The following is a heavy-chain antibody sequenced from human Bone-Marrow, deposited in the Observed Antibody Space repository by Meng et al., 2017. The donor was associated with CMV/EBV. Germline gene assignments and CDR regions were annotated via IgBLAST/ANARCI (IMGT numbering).Heavy chain of an antibody. Sequence: GSLRLSCSVSGGSVSSGSYYWSWIRQPPGKGLEWIGYIYYSGITNYNPSFKSRVTISVDTSKDQLSLKPSSVTAADTAVYYCARERINGKWGQGTLVTVSS. V-gene: IGHV4-61*01. J-gene: IGHJ4*02. D-gene: IGHD2/OR15-2a*01. CDR2: IYYSGIT. CDR1: GGSVSSGSYY. CDR3: ARERINGK.